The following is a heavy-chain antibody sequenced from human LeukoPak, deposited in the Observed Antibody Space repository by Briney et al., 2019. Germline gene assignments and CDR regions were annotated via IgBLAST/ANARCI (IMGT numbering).Heavy chain of an antibody. CDR1: GFTFSSYW. CDR2: IKSDGSST. J-gene: IGHJ4*02. CDR3: AREGRFLDRSPVDY. V-gene: IGHV3-74*01. D-gene: IGHD3/OR15-3a*01. Sequence: GGSLRLSCAASGFTFSSYWMHWVRQAPGKGLVWVSGIKSDGSSTSYADSVKGRFTVSRDNAKNTLYLQMNSLRAKDTAVYYCAREGRFLDRSPVDYWGQGSLVTVSS.